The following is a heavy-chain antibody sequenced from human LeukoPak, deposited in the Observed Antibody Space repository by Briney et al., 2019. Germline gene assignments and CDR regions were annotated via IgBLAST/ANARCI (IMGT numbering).Heavy chain of an antibody. J-gene: IGHJ4*02. CDR1: GASMKSYY. D-gene: IGHD1-26*01. V-gene: IGHV4-59*08. Sequence: SETLSLTCTVSGASMKSYYWSWIRQPPAKGLDWIGYIFYSGDTNYNPSLKSRVTLSVDTSKNQFSLNLRSVTAADTAVYYCARQPYMLGAYYFDYWDQGTLVTVSS. CDR3: ARQPYMLGAYYFDY. CDR2: IFYSGDT.